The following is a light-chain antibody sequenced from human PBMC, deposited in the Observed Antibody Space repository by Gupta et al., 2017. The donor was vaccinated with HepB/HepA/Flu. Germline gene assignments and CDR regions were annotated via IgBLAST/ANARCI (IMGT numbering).Light chain of an antibody. V-gene: IGLV2-14*03. CDR2: DVN. CDR1: SSDVGAYNY. J-gene: IGLJ2*01. CDR3: NSYTSSSTLV. Sequence: QSALAQPASVSGSPGQAITISCTGTSSDVGAYNYVSWYQQHPGNAHHLIIYDVNNRPAGVSDRFSGSKAGNTASLRISGLQDEDDADYYCNSYTSSSTLVFGGGTKLTVL.